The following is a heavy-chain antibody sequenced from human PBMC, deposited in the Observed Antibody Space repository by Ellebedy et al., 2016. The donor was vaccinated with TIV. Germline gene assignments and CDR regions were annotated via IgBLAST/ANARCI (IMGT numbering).Heavy chain of an antibody. D-gene: IGHD3-16*01. Sequence: GESLKISCAASGFTFSSYSMNWVRQAPGKGLEWVSHISSSSSTIYYADSVKGRFTISRDNAKNSLYLQMNSLRAEDTAVYYCSRVGASSGNPYAFDIWGQGTMVTVSS. J-gene: IGHJ3*02. CDR3: SRVGASSGNPYAFDI. V-gene: IGHV3-48*04. CDR2: ISSSSSTI. CDR1: GFTFSSYS.